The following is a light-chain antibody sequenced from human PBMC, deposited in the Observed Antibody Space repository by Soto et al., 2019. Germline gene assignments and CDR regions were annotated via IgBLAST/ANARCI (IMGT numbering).Light chain of an antibody. Sequence: QAVVTQSPSASASLGASVRLTCTLSSGHSSYAIAWHQQQPEKGPRFLMKLNTDGSHSRGDGIPDRFSGSSAGAERYLTIFSLQSADEADYYCQTWGSGISVVFGGGTKVTVL. J-gene: IGLJ2*01. CDR3: QTWGSGISVV. V-gene: IGLV4-69*01. CDR2: LNTDGSH. CDR1: SGHSSYA.